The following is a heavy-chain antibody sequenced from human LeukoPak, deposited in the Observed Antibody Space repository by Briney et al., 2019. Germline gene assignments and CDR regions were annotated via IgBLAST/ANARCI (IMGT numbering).Heavy chain of an antibody. CDR1: GFTFSSYW. D-gene: IGHD5-24*01. CDR3: ARGRDGSQSPIDD. V-gene: IGHV3-74*01. J-gene: IGHJ4*02. CDR2: IASDGSST. Sequence: GGSLRLSCAASGFTFSSYWMNWVRQAPGKGLVWVSRIASDGSSTTYADSVKGRFSISRDNAKNTLYLQMNSLRVEDTAVYYCARGRDGSQSPIDDWGQGTLVTVSS.